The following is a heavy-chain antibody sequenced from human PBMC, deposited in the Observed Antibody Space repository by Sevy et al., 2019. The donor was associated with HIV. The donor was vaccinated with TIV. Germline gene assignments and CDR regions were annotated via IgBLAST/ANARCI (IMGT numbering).Heavy chain of an antibody. CDR1: GGSINSDH. V-gene: IGHV4-59*08. CDR3: ARRNDFDI. CDR2: VYYTGGT. J-gene: IGHJ3*02. Sequence: SETLSLTCTVSGGSINSDHWNWIRQPPGKGLEWIGYVYYTGGTNYNPSLKNRVTISVDRTQNQFSLILTSVNAADTGGYYCARRNDFDIWGQGTMVTVSS.